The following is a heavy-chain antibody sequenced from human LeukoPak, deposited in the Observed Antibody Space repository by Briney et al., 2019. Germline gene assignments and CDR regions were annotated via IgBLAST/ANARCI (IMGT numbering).Heavy chain of an antibody. V-gene: IGHV3-53*01. Sequence: GGSLRLSCAASGFTISSNYMSWVRQAPGKGLEWVSVLYSGGSAYYADSVKGRFTISRDNSKNTLYLQMNSLRAEDTAVYYCAKDQGDYYDSSGSTYSDYWGQGTLVTVSS. CDR2: LYSGGSA. J-gene: IGHJ4*02. CDR3: AKDQGDYYDSSGSTYSDY. CDR1: GFTISSNY. D-gene: IGHD3-22*01.